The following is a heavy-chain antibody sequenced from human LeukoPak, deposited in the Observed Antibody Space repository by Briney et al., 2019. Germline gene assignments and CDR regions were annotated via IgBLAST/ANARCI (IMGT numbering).Heavy chain of an antibody. J-gene: IGHJ4*02. CDR2: ISGSGGST. Sequence: GGSLRLSCAASGFTFSSYAMSWVRQAPGKGLEWVSAISGSGGSTYYADSVKGRFTISRDNSKNTLSLQMSSLRAEDAAVYYCAKHNTGNYYDYWGQGALVTVSS. D-gene: IGHD1-26*01. CDR1: GFTFSSYA. CDR3: AKHNTGNYYDY. V-gene: IGHV3-23*01.